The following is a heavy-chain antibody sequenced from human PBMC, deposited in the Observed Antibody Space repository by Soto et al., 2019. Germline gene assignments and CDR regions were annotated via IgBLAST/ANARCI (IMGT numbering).Heavy chain of an antibody. CDR2: ISGSGGST. CDR1: GFTFSSYA. CDR3: AKDGVAATGNYYYYYMDV. J-gene: IGHJ6*03. Sequence: PGGSLRLSCAASGFTFSSYAMSWVRQAPGKGLEWVSAISGSGGSTYYADSVKGRFTISRDNSKNTLYLQMNSLRAEDTAVYYCAKDGVAATGNYYYYYMDVWGKGTTVTVSS. V-gene: IGHV3-23*01. D-gene: IGHD2-15*01.